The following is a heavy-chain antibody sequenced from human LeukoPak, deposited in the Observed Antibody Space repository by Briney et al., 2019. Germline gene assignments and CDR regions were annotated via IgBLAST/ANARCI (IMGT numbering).Heavy chain of an antibody. CDR3: ARVKGITIFGVVTPSLFDY. J-gene: IGHJ4*02. D-gene: IGHD3-3*01. V-gene: IGHV1-2*02. CDR1: GYTFTGYY. CDR2: TNPNSGGT. Sequence: ASVKVSCKASGYTFTGYYMHWVRQAPGQGLEWMGWTNPNSGGTNYAQKFQGRVTMTRDTSISTAYMELSRLRSDDTAVYYCARVKGITIFGVVTPSLFDYWGQGTLVTVSS.